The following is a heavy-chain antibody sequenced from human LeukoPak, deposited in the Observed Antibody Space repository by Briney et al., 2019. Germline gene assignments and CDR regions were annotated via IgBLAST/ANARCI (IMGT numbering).Heavy chain of an antibody. D-gene: IGHD1-7*01. CDR2: INPNSGGT. V-gene: IGHV1-2*02. CDR3: ARDGLEITGTTGFDY. Sequence: ASVKVSCKASGYTFTGYYMHWVRQAPGQGLEWMGWINPNSGGTNYAQKFRGRVTMTRDTSISTAYMELSRLRSDDTAVYYCARDGLEITGTTGFDYWGQGTLVTVSS. J-gene: IGHJ4*02. CDR1: GYTFTGYY.